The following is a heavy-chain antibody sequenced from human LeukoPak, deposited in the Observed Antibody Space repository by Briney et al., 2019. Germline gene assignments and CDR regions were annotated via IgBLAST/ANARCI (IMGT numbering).Heavy chain of an antibody. J-gene: IGHJ6*02. Sequence: PGGSLRLSCAASGFTFDDCAMHWVRQAPGKGLEWVSLISGDGGSTYYADSVKGRFTISRDNSKNSLYLQMNSLRTEDTALYYCAKDFGVVIPYYYYGMDVWGQGTTVTVSS. CDR3: AKDFGVVIPYYYYGMDV. CDR1: GFTFDDCA. CDR2: ISGDGGST. V-gene: IGHV3-43*02. D-gene: IGHD3-3*01.